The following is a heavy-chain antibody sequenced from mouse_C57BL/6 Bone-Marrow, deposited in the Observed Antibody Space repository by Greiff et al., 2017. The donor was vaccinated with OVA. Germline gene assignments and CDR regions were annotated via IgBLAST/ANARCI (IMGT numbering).Heavy chain of an antibody. D-gene: IGHD1-1*01. J-gene: IGHJ2*01. CDR2: IYPGSGNT. Sequence: VQLQQSGAELVRPGASVKLSCKASGYTFTDYYINWVKQRPGQGLEWIARIYPGSGNTYYNEKFKGKATLTAEKSSSTAYMQLSSLTSEDSAVYFCARYGSSYWYFDYWGQGTTLTVSS. V-gene: IGHV1-76*01. CDR1: GYTFTDYY. CDR3: ARYGSSYWYFDY.